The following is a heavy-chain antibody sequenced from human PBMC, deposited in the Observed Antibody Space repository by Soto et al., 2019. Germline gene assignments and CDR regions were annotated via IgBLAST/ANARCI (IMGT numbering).Heavy chain of an antibody. D-gene: IGHD1-20*01. CDR3: ARGLSYNWNHRRNDY. V-gene: IGHV1-8*01. CDR2: MNPNSGNT. Sequence: GASVKVSCKASGYTFTCYDINWVRQATGQGLEWMGWMNPNSGNTGYAQKFQGRVTMTRNTSISTAYMELSSLRSEDTAVYYCARGLSYNWNHRRNDYWGQGTLVTVSS. J-gene: IGHJ4*02. CDR1: GYTFTCYD.